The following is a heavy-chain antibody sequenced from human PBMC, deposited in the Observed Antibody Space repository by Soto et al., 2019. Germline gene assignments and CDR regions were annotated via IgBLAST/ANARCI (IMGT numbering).Heavy chain of an antibody. D-gene: IGHD3-22*01. CDR3: ARGEMAYYYDSSGYPADS. V-gene: IGHV1-69*02. CDR1: GGTFSSYT. J-gene: IGHJ5*01. CDR2: IIPILGIA. Sequence: QVQLVQSGAEVKKPGSSVKVSCKASGGTFSSYTISWVRQAPGQGLEWMGRIIPILGIANYAQKFQGRVTITADKPTGTAYRELSSLRSEDTAGYYCARGEMAYYYDSSGYPADSWGQGTLVTVSS.